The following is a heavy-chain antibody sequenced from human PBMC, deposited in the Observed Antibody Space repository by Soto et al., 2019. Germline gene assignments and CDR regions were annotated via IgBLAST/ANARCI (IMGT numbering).Heavy chain of an antibody. Sequence: QVQLVQSGAEVKKPGASVKVSCKASGYTFTSYDINWVRQATGQGLEWMGWMNPNSSNTGYAQKFQGRVTMTRNTSISTAYMEVSRLRSDDTAVYYCARSTNDYGDRHWGQGTLVTVSS. D-gene: IGHD4-17*01. J-gene: IGHJ4*02. V-gene: IGHV1-8*01. CDR1: GYTFTSYD. CDR2: MNPNSSNT. CDR3: ARSTNDYGDRH.